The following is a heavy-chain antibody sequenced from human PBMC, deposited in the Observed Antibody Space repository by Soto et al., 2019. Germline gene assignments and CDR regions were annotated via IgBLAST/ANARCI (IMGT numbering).Heavy chain of an antibody. CDR1: GFTFSSYA. CDR3: ARDGNGEGYGYYYYYGMDV. J-gene: IGHJ6*02. D-gene: IGHD2-8*01. Sequence: GGSLRLSCAASGFTFSSYAMHWVRQAPGKGLEYVSAISSNGGSTYYANSVKGRFTISRDNSKNTLYLQMGSLRAEDMAVYYCARDGNGEGYGYYYYYGMDVWGQGTTVTVSS. CDR2: ISSNGGST. V-gene: IGHV3-64*01.